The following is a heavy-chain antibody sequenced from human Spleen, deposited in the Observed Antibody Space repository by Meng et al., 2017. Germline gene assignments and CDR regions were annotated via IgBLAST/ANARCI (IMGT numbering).Heavy chain of an antibody. D-gene: IGHD3-9*01. Sequence: QGKSKEWGAGLLKPSETLSLTWAALGGSFRGYTGGWIRQPPGKGLEWIGEINHSGSTNYNPSLKSRVTISVDTSKNQFSLKLSSVTAADTAVYYCASWSRYFDWLLPDYWGQGTLVTAPQ. CDR2: INHSGST. V-gene: IGHV4-34*01. CDR3: ASWSRYFDWLLPDY. J-gene: IGHJ4*02. CDR1: GGSFRGYT.